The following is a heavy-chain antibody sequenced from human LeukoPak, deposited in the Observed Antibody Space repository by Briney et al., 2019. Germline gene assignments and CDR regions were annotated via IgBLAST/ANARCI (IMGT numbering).Heavy chain of an antibody. V-gene: IGHV1-18*01. CDR2: ISAYNGNT. D-gene: IGHD6-19*01. Sequence: ASVKVSCKASGYTFTSYGISWVRQAPGQGLEWMGWISAYNGNTNYAQKLQGRVTMTTDTSTSTAYMEPRSLRSDDTAVYYCARDHQQWLVRYYFDYWGQGTLVTVSS. CDR3: ARDHQQWLVRYYFDY. CDR1: GYTFTSYG. J-gene: IGHJ4*02.